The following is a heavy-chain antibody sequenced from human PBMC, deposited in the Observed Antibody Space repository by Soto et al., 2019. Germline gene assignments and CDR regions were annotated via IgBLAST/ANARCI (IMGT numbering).Heavy chain of an antibody. J-gene: IGHJ5*02. D-gene: IGHD2-15*01. CDR3: ARAEYCSGGSCYRRHYNWFDP. CDR1: GGSISSGGYY. Sequence: QVQLQESGPGLVKPSQTLSLTCTVSGGSISSGGYYWSWIRQHPGKGLEWIGYIYYSGSTYYNPSLKIRVTISVDTSKNQFSLKLSSVTAADTAVYYCARAEYCSGGSCYRRHYNWFDPWGEGTLVTVSS. CDR2: IYYSGST. V-gene: IGHV4-31*03.